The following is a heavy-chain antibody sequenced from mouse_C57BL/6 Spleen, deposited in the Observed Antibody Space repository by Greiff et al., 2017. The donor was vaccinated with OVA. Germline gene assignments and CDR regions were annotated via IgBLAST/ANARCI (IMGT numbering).Heavy chain of an antibody. CDR3: ARDRDGYRYFDV. D-gene: IGHD2-3*01. CDR1: GFTFSSYA. Sequence: EVQLVESGGGLVKPGGSLKLSCAASGFTFSSYAMSWVRQTPEKRLEWVATISAGGSYTYYPDNVKGRFTISRDNAKNNLYLQMSHLTSEDTAMYYCARDRDGYRYFDVWGTGTTVTVSA. J-gene: IGHJ1*03. CDR2: ISAGGSYT. V-gene: IGHV5-4*01.